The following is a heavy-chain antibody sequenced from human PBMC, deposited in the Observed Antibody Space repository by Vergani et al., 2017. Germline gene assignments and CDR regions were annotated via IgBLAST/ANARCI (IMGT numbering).Heavy chain of an antibody. CDR1: GFTLNTYG. Sequence: QVQILQSGGGVVQPGGSLRLSCTLSGFTLNTYGIHWVRQAPGKGLEVVSFIRYDGSSEYYGDSVKGRFTISRDKSQNTVNLQMNSLRTEGTAVYFCANSVIAGNVGVAYFGMDVWGRGTTVTVSS. V-gene: IGHV3-30*02. D-gene: IGHD2/OR15-2a*01. CDR3: ANSVIAGNVGVAYFGMDV. CDR2: IRYDGSSE. J-gene: IGHJ6*02.